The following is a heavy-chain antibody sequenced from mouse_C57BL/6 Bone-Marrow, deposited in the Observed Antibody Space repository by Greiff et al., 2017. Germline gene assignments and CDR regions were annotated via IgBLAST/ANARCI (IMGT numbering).Heavy chain of an antibody. CDR3: ARSVYYYGSEDY. D-gene: IGHD1-1*01. Sequence: VQLQQPGTELVKPGASVKLSCKASGYTFTSYWMHWVKQRPGQGLEWIGNINPSNGGTNYNEKFKRKATLTLDKSSSTSYMQLSSLTSEDSAVYYGARSVYYYGSEDYWGQGTTLTVSS. J-gene: IGHJ2*01. V-gene: IGHV1-53*01. CDR1: GYTFTSYW. CDR2: INPSNGGT.